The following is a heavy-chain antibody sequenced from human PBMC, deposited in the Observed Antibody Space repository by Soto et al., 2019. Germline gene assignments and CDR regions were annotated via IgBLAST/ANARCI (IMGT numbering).Heavy chain of an antibody. D-gene: IGHD5-18*01. Sequence: RASVKVSCKASGYTFTSYGISWVRQAPGQGLEWMGWISAYNGNTNYAQKLQGRVTMTTDTSTSTAYMELRSLGSDDTAVYYCARWWDTAMVMDYWGQGTLVTVSS. J-gene: IGHJ4*02. V-gene: IGHV1-18*01. CDR1: GYTFTSYG. CDR3: ARWWDTAMVMDY. CDR2: ISAYNGNT.